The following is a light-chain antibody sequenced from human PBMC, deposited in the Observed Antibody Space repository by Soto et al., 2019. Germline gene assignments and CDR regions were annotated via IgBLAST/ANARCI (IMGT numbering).Light chain of an antibody. V-gene: IGKV3-20*01. CDR1: QSVSSTY. J-gene: IGKJ5*01. Sequence: IVLTQSPGTLSLSPGERATLSCRASQSVSSTYLAWYQQKPGQAPRLLVYGASSRATGIPDRFSGSGSGTDFTLTISRLEPEDFAVYYCHKFGSSTDTFGQGTRLEIK. CDR2: GAS. CDR3: HKFGSSTDT.